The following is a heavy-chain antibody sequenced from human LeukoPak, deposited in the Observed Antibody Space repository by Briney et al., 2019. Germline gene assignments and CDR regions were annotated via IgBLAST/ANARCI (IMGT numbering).Heavy chain of an antibody. Sequence: PGGSLRLSCEASGFTFGGSAMSWCRQAPGKGLEWFSTIGGGGENTYYADSAKGRFTNSRDNSKNTVYLQMNSLRAEDTAVYYCAKVLSGSQDYWGQGALLAVFS. CDR1: GFTFGGSA. J-gene: IGHJ4*02. V-gene: IGHV3-23*01. CDR3: AKVLSGSQDY. CDR2: IGGGGENT. D-gene: IGHD1-26*01.